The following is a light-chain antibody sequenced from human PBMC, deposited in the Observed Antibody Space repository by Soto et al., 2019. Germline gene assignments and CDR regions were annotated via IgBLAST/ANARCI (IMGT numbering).Light chain of an antibody. CDR2: GAS. CDR3: QKYHTWHIK. Sequence: DIVMPQSPATLSLAPGERVTFSCRASQGVSRKLAWYQHKPGQAPRLLISGASTGATGIPARFSGSGSGTEFTLTISSLQSEDCEIYDCQKYHTWHIKFGGGAKVNI. CDR1: QGVSRK. V-gene: IGKV3-15*01. J-gene: IGKJ4*02.